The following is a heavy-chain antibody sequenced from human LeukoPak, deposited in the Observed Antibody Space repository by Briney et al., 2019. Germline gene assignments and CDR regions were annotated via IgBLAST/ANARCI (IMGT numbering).Heavy chain of an antibody. V-gene: IGHV4-39*01. CDR3: ASFYCSGGSCYQYFSYYYMDV. D-gene: IGHD2-15*01. CDR1: GGSISSRSYY. J-gene: IGHJ6*03. CDR2: IYYSGST. Sequence: SETLSLTCTVSGGSISSRSYYWGWIRQPPGKGLEWIGSIYYSGSTYYNPSLQSRVTISVDTSKNQFSLKLNSVAAADTAVYYCASFYCSGGSCYQYFSYYYMDVWGKGTTVTISS.